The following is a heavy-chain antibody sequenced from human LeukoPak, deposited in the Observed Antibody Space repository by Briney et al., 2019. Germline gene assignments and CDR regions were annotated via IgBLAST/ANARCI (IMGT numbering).Heavy chain of an antibody. V-gene: IGHV5-51*01. J-gene: IGHJ3*02. CDR2: IYPNDSDT. D-gene: IGHD6-13*01. CDR3: ARRYSSSNDAFDI. CDR1: GYNFSNYW. Sequence: GESLKISCKGSGYNFSNYWIAWVRQMPGKGLEWMGIIYPNDSDTRYRPSFQGQVSISADKSINTAYLQWSSLKASDTAMYYCARRYSSSNDAFDIWGQGTMVTVSS.